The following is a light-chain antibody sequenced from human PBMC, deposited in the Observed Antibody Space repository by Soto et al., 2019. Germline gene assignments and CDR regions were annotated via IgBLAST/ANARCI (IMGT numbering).Light chain of an antibody. V-gene: IGLV2-14*03. Sequence: QSVLTQPASVSGSPGQSITISCTGSSSDVGAYNYVSWYQQHPGKAPKLTIYDVSNRPSGVSDRFSGSKSGNTASLTISGLQAEDEADYYCSSYTGSSTLYVFGTGTKVTVL. CDR2: DVS. J-gene: IGLJ1*01. CDR3: SSYTGSSTLYV. CDR1: SSDVGAYNY.